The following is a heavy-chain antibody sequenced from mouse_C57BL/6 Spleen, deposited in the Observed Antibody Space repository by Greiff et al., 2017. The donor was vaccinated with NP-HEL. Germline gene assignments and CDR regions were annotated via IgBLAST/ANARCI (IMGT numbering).Heavy chain of an antibody. Sequence: EVQRVESGEGLVKPGGSLKLSCAASGFTFSSYAMSWVRQTPEKRLEWVAYLSSGGDYIYYADPVKGRFTISRDNARNTLYLQMSSLKSEDTAMYYCTREGDGYAYWGQGTLVTVSA. CDR3: TREGDGYAY. V-gene: IGHV5-9-1*02. CDR2: LSSGGDYI. CDR1: GFTFSSYA. J-gene: IGHJ3*01.